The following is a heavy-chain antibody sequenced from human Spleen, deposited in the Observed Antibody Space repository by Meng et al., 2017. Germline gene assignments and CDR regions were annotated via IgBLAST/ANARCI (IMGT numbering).Heavy chain of an antibody. CDR2: INPNSGGT. Sequence: ASVKVSCKASGYTFTGYYMHWVRQAPGQGLEWMGRINPNSGGTNYAQKFQGRVTMTRDTSISIAYMELSRLRSDDTAVYYCARDEDISAAGYLLGDFWGQGTLVTVSS. J-gene: IGHJ4*02. V-gene: IGHV1-2*06. CDR3: ARDEDISAAGYLLGDF. CDR1: GYTFTGYY. D-gene: IGHD6-13*01.